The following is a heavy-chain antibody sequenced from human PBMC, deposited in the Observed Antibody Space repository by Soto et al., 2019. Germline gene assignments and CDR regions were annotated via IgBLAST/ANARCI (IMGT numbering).Heavy chain of an antibody. CDR2: IKPDGSEK. CDR1: GFTFSNYW. V-gene: IGHV3-7*01. J-gene: IGHJ4*02. CDR3: AKDWEY. D-gene: IGHD1-26*01. Sequence: GGSLRLSCAASGFTFSNYWMSWVRQAPGKGLEWVANIKPDGSEKKYVHSVKGRFTISRDNVKNSLHLQMNSLRVEDTAVYYCAKDWEYWGQGTPVTVSS.